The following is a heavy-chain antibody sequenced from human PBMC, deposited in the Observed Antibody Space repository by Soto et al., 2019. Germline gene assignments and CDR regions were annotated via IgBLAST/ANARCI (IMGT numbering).Heavy chain of an antibody. CDR1: GYTFTSYY. D-gene: IGHD2-15*01. CDR2: INPSGGST. CDR3: ARDQDIVVVVAATSRGLDI. V-gene: IGHV1-46*01. Sequence: QVQLVQSGAEVKKPGASVKVSCKASGYTFTSYYMHWVRQAPGQGLEWMGIINPSGGSTSYAQKFQGRVTMTRDTSTITVYMELSSLRSEDTAVYYCARDQDIVVVVAATSRGLDIGGQGTMVTVSS. J-gene: IGHJ3*02.